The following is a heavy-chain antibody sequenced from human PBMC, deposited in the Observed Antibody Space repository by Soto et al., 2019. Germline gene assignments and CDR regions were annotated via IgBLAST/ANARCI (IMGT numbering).Heavy chain of an antibody. D-gene: IGHD3-10*01. V-gene: IGHV4-59*01. Sequence: SETLSLTCTASGVSISSYYWSWIRQPPGKGLEWIGYIYYSGSTNYNPSLKSRVTIEVDTSKHQFSLKLSSVTAADMDVYYCAIWSFPDYYGMDVWGQGTTVTVSS. J-gene: IGHJ6*02. CDR2: IYYSGST. CDR1: GVSISSYY. CDR3: AIWSFPDYYGMDV.